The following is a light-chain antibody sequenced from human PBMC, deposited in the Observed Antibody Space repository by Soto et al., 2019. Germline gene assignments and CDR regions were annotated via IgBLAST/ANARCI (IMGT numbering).Light chain of an antibody. CDR3: QQRSNWRFT. V-gene: IGKV3-11*01. CDR2: DAS. CDR1: QSVSSY. J-gene: IGKJ3*01. Sequence: EIVLTQSPATLSLSPGERATLSCRASQSVSSYLAWYQQKPGQAPRLLIYDASNRATGIPARFSGSGSGTDSTLTISSLEPEDFAVYYCQQRSNWRFTFGPGTKVDIK.